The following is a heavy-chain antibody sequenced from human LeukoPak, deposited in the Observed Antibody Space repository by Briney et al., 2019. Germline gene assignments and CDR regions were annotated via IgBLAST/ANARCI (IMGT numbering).Heavy chain of an antibody. J-gene: IGHJ6*03. D-gene: IGHD1-14*01. CDR3: ARLRRTNPLYYYYYMDV. Sequence: SETLSLTCAVYGGSFSGYYWSWIRQPPGKGLEWIGEINHSGSTNYNPSLKSRVTISVDTSKNQFSLKLSSVTAADTAVYYCARLRRTNPLYYYYYMDVWGKGTTVTVSS. CDR2: INHSGST. V-gene: IGHV4-34*01. CDR1: GGSFSGYY.